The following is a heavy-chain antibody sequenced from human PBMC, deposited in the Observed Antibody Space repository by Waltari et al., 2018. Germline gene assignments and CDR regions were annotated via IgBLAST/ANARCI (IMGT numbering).Heavy chain of an antibody. D-gene: IGHD3-3*01. CDR3: ARGPLRFLEWARRGNWYFDL. V-gene: IGHV3-21*01. CDR2: ISSSSSYI. J-gene: IGHJ2*01. CDR1: GFTFSSYS. Sequence: EVQLVESGGGLVKPGGSLRLSCAASGFTFSSYSMNWVRQAPGKGLEWVSSISSSSSYICDADSVKGRFTISRDNAKNSLYLQMNSLRAEDTAVYYCARGPLRFLEWARRGNWYFDLWGRGTLVTVSS.